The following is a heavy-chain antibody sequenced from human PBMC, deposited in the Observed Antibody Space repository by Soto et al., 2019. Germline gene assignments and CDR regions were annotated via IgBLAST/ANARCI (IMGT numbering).Heavy chain of an antibody. CDR2: IYYSGST. Sequence: PSETLSLTCSVSGVSISTGDYYWSWIRQPPGKGLEWIGYIYYSGSTYYNPSLKSRVTISVDTSKNRFSLKLSSVTAADTAVYYCARRSSNLNDFWGQGTLVTVSS. CDR3: ARRSSNLNDF. CDR1: GVSISTGDYY. V-gene: IGHV4-30-4*01. J-gene: IGHJ4*02. D-gene: IGHD2-2*01.